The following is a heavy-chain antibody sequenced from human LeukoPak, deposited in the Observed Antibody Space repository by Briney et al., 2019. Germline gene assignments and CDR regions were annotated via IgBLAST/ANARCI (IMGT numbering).Heavy chain of an antibody. CDR1: GFTFSSYG. CDR2: ISYDGSNK. J-gene: IGHJ6*03. Sequence: GGSLRLSCAASGFTFSSYGMHWVRQAPGKGLEWVAAISYDGSNKYYADSVKGRFTISRDNSKNTLYLQMNSLRAEDTAVYYCAKVYYYGSGSYSYYYYYMDVWGRGTTVTVSS. CDR3: AKVYYYGSGSYSYYYYYMDV. D-gene: IGHD3-10*01. V-gene: IGHV3-30*18.